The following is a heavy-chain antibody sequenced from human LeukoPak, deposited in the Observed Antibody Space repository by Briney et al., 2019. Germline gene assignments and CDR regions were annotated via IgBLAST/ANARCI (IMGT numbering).Heavy chain of an antibody. CDR2: IYYSGHT. J-gene: IGHJ4*02. CDR3: AAPSGSTYYSPFDF. V-gene: IGHV4-39*01. D-gene: IGHD1-26*01. CDR1: GASITSSNHY. Sequence: PSETLSLTCTVSGASITSSNHYWGWIRQPPGKALEWLGNIYYSGHTSYTPSLKSRVFISVDTSKSQFSLRLTSVSAADTAVYYCAAPSGSTYYSPFDFWGQGTKVSVSS.